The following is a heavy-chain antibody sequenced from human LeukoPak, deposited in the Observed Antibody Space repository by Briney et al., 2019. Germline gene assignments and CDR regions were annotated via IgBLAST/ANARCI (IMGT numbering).Heavy chain of an antibody. V-gene: IGHV3-11*01. CDR1: GFTFSDYY. CDR3: ARGDWGSYDPFDY. J-gene: IGHJ4*02. Sequence: PGGSLRLSCAASGFTFSDYYMGWIRQAPGKGLEWVSYITDNGRKIYYADSLKGRFTISRDNAKYSLYLQMNSLRAEDTALYYCARGDWGSYDPFDYWGQGTLVTVSS. CDR2: ITDNGRKI. D-gene: IGHD1-26*01.